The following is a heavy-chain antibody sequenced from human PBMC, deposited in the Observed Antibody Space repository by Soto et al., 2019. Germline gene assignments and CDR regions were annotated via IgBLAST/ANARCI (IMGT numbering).Heavy chain of an antibody. D-gene: IGHD6-13*01. Sequence: GGSLRLSCAASGFTFSSYGMHWVRQAPGKGLEWVAVIWYDGSNKYYADSVKGRFTISRDNSKNTLYLQMNSLRAEDTAVYYCARDFIQYSSSWYSLDPWGQGTLVTVSS. V-gene: IGHV3-33*01. CDR3: ARDFIQYSSSWYSLDP. CDR1: GFTFSSYG. J-gene: IGHJ5*02. CDR2: IWYDGSNK.